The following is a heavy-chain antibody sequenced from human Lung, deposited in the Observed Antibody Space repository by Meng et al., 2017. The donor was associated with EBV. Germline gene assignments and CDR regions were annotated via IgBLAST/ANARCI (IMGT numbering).Heavy chain of an antibody. V-gene: IGHV1-2*02. J-gene: IGHJ4*02. Sequence: QVQRVQSGAEVKKPGALVKVSCKASEYTFTGYYIHWVRQAPGQGLEWMGVLTPNSGDTNYAQKFQGRVTMTRDTSISTAYLELSRLRSDDTAVYYCARERIEVAGTEYPDYWGQGTLVTVSS. D-gene: IGHD6-19*01. CDR3: ARERIEVAGTEYPDY. CDR1: EYTFTGYY. CDR2: LTPNSGDT.